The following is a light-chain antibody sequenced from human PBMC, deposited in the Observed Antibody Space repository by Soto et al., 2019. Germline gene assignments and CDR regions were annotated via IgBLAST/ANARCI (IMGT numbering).Light chain of an antibody. CDR1: QTVSSY. Sequence: EIVLTQSPDTLSLSPGESATLFCGASQTVSSYLAWYQQKPGQAPRLLIYDASNTATGIPARFSGSGSGTDFTLTISSLEPEDFAVYYCQQRSNWTLTFGGGTKV. CDR2: DAS. CDR3: QQRSNWTLT. J-gene: IGKJ4*01. V-gene: IGKV3-11*01.